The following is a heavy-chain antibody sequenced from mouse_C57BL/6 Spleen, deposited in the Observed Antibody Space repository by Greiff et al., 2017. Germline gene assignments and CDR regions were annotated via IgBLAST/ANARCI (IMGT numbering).Heavy chain of an antibody. CDR1: GYTFTDYE. J-gene: IGHJ4*01. CDR2: IDPETGGT. V-gene: IGHV1-15*01. D-gene: IGHD3-2*02. Sequence: VQLQQSGAELVRPGASVTLSCKASGYTFTDYEMHWVKQTPVHGLEWIGAIDPETGGTVYNQKFKGKAILTADKSSSTAYMELRSLTSEDSAVYYCTRGGDSSGSYAMDYWGQGTSVTVSS. CDR3: TRGGDSSGSYAMDY.